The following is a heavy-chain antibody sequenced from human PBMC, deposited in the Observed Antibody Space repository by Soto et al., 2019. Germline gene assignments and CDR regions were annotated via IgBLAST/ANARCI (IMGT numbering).Heavy chain of an antibody. CDR2: IYYSGST. V-gene: IGHV4-39*01. CDR3: ARLREGLGLYYFDY. J-gene: IGHJ4*02. Sequence: SETLSLTCTVSGGSISSSSYYWGWIRQPPGKGLEWIGSIYYSGSTYYNPSLMSRVTISVDMSKNQFSLKLSSVTSADTAVYYCARLREGLGLYYFDYWGQGTLVTVSS. D-gene: IGHD1-26*01. CDR1: GGSISSSSYY.